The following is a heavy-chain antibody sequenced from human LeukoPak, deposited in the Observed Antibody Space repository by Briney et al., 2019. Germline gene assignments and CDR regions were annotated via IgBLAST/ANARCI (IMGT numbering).Heavy chain of an antibody. CDR3: ARGSWRFDNGDSGFDP. J-gene: IGHJ5*02. Sequence: GGSLRLSCAASGLTFSSYSMNWVRQAPGKGLEWVSSISTAGTYINYADSVKGRFTISRDNSKNTLYLQMNSLRTEDTAVYYCARGSWRFDNGDSGFDPWGQGTLVTVSS. D-gene: IGHD4-17*01. CDR1: GLTFSSYS. CDR2: ISTAGTYI. V-gene: IGHV3-21*01.